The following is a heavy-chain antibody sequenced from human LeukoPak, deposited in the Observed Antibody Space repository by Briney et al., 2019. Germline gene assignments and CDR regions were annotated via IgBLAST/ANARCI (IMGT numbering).Heavy chain of an antibody. CDR2: ISYDGTDK. V-gene: IGHV3-30*18. CDR1: GFPFSRYG. Sequence: GGSLRLSCVASGFPFSRYGMHWVRQAPGKGLEWVAAISYDGTDKYYAESEQGRLTISRDNSKNTLYLQMNGLRAEDTALYYCVKEGGEVAFDDWGQGTLVTVSS. D-gene: IGHD5-12*01. CDR3: VKEGGEVAFDD. J-gene: IGHJ4*02.